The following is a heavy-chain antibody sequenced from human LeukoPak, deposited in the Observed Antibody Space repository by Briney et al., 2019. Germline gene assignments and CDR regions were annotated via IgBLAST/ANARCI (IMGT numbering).Heavy chain of an antibody. CDR1: GFTFSSYA. V-gene: IGHV3-23*01. CDR2: ISGSGGST. J-gene: IGHJ2*01. Sequence: GGSLRLSCAASGFTFSSYAMSWVRQAPGKGLEWVSAISGSGGSTYYADSVKGRFTISRDNSKNTLYLQMNSLRAEDTAVYYCAKSHGDHTAMDHYWYFDLWGRGTLVTVSS. CDR3: AKSHGDHTAMDHYWYFDL. D-gene: IGHD5-18*01.